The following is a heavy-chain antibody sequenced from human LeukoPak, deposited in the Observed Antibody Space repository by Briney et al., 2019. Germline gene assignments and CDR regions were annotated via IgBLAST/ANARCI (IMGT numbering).Heavy chain of an antibody. Sequence: SETLSLTCAVYGGSFSGYYWSWIRQPPGKGLECIGEINHSGSTNYNPSLKSRVTISVHTSKNQFSLKLSSVTAADTAVYYCVTYYYDSSGYYYFDYWGQGTLVTVSS. CDR1: GGSFSGYY. D-gene: IGHD3-22*01. J-gene: IGHJ4*02. CDR2: INHSGST. V-gene: IGHV4-34*01. CDR3: VTYYYDSSGYYYFDY.